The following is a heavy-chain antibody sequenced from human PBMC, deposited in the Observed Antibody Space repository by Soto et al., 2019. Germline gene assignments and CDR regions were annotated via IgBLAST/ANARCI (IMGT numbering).Heavy chain of an antibody. CDR3: ARNMDYYYGRGSGNGHGV. CDR2: INPKFGDT. CDR1: GYTFTAYH. J-gene: IGHJ6*02. D-gene: IGHD3-10*02. V-gene: IGHV1-2*02. Sequence: QVRLVQSGAEVKEPGDSVRVSCAASGYTFTAYHIHWGRQAPGQGLEWMGWINPKFGDTGYSQDFQGRVSMTSDMSISTVYMELSRLTSDDTAIYYCARNMDYYYGRGSGNGHGVWGQGTTVTVFS.